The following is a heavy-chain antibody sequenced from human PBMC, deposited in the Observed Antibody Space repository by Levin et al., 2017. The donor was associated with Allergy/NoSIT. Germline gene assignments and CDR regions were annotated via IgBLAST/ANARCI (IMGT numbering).Heavy chain of an antibody. CDR1: GYTFKNYG. V-gene: IGHV1-18*01. D-gene: IGHD2-2*01. Sequence: ASVKVSCKASGYTFKNYGISWVRQAPGQGLEWMGWISTHNGNTNYAQSFQGRVTMTTDTSTSTADMELRSLISDDTAVYYCARFVVTSVSYFYMDVCGKGTTVTVSS. CDR3: ARFVVTSVSYFYMDV. J-gene: IGHJ6*03. CDR2: ISTHNGNT.